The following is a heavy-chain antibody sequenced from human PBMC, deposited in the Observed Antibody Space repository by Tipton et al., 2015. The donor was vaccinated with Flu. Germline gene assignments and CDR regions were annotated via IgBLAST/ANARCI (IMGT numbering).Heavy chain of an antibody. D-gene: IGHD3-10*01. J-gene: IGHJ5*02. CDR1: GDTFTSYT. CDR3: ARFTYGSETKRGWSDP. CDR2: IIPILGVT. V-gene: IGHV1-69*09. Sequence: QVQLVQSGPEVKKPGSSVKVSCKAPGDTFTSYTISWVRQAPGQGLEWVGRIIPILGVTNYAQKFQGRVTITADKSTSTAYMELSSLRSEDTAVYYCARFTYGSETKRGWSDPWGQGTLVTVSS.